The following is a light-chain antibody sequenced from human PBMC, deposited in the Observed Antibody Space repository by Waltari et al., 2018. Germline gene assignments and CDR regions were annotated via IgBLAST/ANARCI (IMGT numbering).Light chain of an antibody. Sequence: QSVMTQPPSASGTPGQRVSISCSGSNSNPGRNYLNWYQQLPGSAPKLLIFRNNQRPSGVPDRFSGSKYGTSAFLAISELRSEDEAVYYCASWDDSHYVFGTGTKLTVL. CDR2: RNN. J-gene: IGLJ1*01. CDR3: ASWDDSHYV. CDR1: NSNPGRNY. V-gene: IGLV1-47*01.